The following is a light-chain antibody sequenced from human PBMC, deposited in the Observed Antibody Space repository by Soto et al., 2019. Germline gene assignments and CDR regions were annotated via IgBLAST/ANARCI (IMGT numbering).Light chain of an antibody. J-gene: IGKJ4*01. V-gene: IGKV3-11*01. Sequence: IVLTQSPATLSFSPGYRSTLSCRARQSVSRSLTWYQHKAGQAPRLLIYDASTRATGIPRRFSGSGSGTDFTLTIRSLEPEDFAVYYCQQRSNSFGGGTKVDIK. CDR3: QQRSNS. CDR2: DAS. CDR1: QSVSRS.